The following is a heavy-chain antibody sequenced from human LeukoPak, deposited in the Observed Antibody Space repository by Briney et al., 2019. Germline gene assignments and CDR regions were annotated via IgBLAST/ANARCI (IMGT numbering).Heavy chain of an antibody. J-gene: IGHJ4*02. CDR1: RGTFSSYA. V-gene: IGHV1-69*01. Sequence: EASVKVSCKASRGTFSSYAISWVRQAPGQGLEWMGGIIPIFGTANYAQKFQGRVTITADESTSTAYMELSSLRSEDTAVYYCARVGYYGSGSYPILPFDYWGQGTLVTVSS. CDR2: IIPIFGTA. CDR3: ARVGYYGSGSYPILPFDY. D-gene: IGHD3-10*01.